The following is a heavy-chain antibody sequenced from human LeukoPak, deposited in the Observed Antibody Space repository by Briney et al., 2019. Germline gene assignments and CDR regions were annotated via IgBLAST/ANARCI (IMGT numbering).Heavy chain of an antibody. J-gene: IGHJ4*02. CDR1: GFTFSSYS. D-gene: IGHD2-2*01. CDR2: ISGSGGST. V-gene: IGHV3-23*01. Sequence: GGSLRLSCAASGFTFSSYSMNWVRQAPGKGLEWVSAISGSGGSTYYADSVKGRFTISRDNSKNTLYLQMNSLRAEDTAVYYCAKPPRCQLPVDYWGQGTLVTVSS. CDR3: AKPPRCQLPVDY.